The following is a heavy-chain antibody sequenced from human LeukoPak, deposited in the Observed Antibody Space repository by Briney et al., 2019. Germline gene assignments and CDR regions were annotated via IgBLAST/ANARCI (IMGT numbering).Heavy chain of an antibody. CDR3: AKRGSEVGETVAPGDY. CDR2: IFGNGDKT. V-gene: IGHV3-23*01. D-gene: IGHD1-26*01. J-gene: IGHJ4*02. CDR1: GFALRTLA. Sequence: GGSLRLSCVASGFALRTLALSWVRQAPGKGLEWVSSIFGNGDKTYYADSVKGRFTVSSDYSKNTLFLQMHSLRAEDTAVYYCAKRGSEVGETVAPGDYWGQGTLVTVSS.